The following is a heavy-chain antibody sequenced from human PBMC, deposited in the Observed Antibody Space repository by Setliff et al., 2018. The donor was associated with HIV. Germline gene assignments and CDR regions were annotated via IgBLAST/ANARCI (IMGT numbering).Heavy chain of an antibody. CDR1: GGTSNNYA. CDR2: IMPMFGTA. V-gene: IGHV1-69*13. J-gene: IGHJ4*02. D-gene: IGHD5-12*01. Sequence: SVKVSCKASGGTSNNYAITWVRQAPGQGLEWMGKIMPMFGTANYAQRFQGRVTITADEVASTVYLELSSLRSEDTAIYYCARDAGYSGSAWDIWGQGTLVTVSS. CDR3: ARDAGYSGSAWDI.